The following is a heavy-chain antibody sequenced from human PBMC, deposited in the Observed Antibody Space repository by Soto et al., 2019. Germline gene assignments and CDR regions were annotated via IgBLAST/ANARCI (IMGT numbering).Heavy chain of an antibody. J-gene: IGHJ4*02. V-gene: IGHV1-3*01. CDR2: INAGNGNT. CDR3: ARVYGSGSWGLDFDY. Sequence: QVQLVQSGAEVKKPGASVKVSCKASGYTFTSYAMHWVRQAPGQRLEWMGWINAGNGNTKYSQKFQGRVTITRDTSASTAYMELSSLRSEDTAVYYCARVYGSGSWGLDFDYWGQGTLVTVSS. CDR1: GYTFTSYA. D-gene: IGHD3-10*01.